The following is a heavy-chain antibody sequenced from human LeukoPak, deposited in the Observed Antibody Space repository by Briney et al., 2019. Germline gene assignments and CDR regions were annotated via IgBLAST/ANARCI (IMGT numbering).Heavy chain of an antibody. CDR2: IYPGDSDT. CDR1: GYSFTSYW. D-gene: IGHD3-22*01. V-gene: IGHV5-51*01. J-gene: IGHJ3*02. Sequence: PGESLKISCKGSGYSFTSYWIGWVRQMPGKGLEWMGIIYPGDSDTRYSPSFQGQVTISADKSISTAYLQWSSLKASDTAMYYCARHGPYYYDSSGYYLYAFDIWGQGTMVTVS. CDR3: ARHGPYYYDSSGYYLYAFDI.